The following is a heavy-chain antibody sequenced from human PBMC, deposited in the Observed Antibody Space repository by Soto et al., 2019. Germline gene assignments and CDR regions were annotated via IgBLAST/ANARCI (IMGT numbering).Heavy chain of an antibody. CDR1: GFTFSSYG. CDR3: ASSSGWYLV. J-gene: IGHJ4*02. V-gene: IGHV3-30*03. Sequence: GGSLRLSCAASGFTFSSYGMHWVRQAPGKGLEWVAVISYDGSNKYYADSVKGRFTISRDNSKNTLYLQMNSLRAEDTAVYCCASSSGWYLVWGQGTLVTVSS. D-gene: IGHD6-19*01. CDR2: ISYDGSNK.